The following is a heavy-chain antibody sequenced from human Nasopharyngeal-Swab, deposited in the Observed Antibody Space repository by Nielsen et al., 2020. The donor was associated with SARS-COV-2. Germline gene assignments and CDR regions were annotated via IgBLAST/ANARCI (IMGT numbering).Heavy chain of an antibody. D-gene: IGHD5-18*01. V-gene: IGHV1-46*01. CDR2: INPSGGST. J-gene: IGHJ6*02. CDR3: ARGVGTWIQLWSDYYYYGMDV. CDR1: GYTFTSYY. Sequence: ASVKVSCKASGYTFTSYYMHWVRQAPGQGLEWMGIINPSGGSTSYAQKFQGRVTITADESTSTAYMELSSLRSEDTAVYYCARGVGTWIQLWSDYYYYGMDVWGQGTTVTVSS.